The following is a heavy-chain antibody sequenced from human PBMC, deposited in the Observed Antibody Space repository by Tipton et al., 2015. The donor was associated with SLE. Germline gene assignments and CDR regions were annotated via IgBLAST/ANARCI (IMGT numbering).Heavy chain of an antibody. CDR3: ARGIGAFDI. J-gene: IGHJ3*02. CDR2: INHSGRT. V-gene: IGHV4-34*01. Sequence: TLSLTCAVYGGSFSGYYWSWIRQPPGRGLEWSGEINHSGRTNYKSSLKSRVTISVDTSKNQFSLKLSSVTAADTAVYYCARGIGAFDIWGQGTMVAVSS. CDR1: GGSFSGYY.